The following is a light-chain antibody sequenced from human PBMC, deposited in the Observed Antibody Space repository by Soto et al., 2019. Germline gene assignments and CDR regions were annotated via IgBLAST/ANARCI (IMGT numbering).Light chain of an antibody. CDR1: SSDVGGYNY. Sequence: QSALTQPASVSGSPGQSITISCTGTSSDVGGYNYVSWYQQHPGKAPKLMIYAVSNRPSGVSNRFSGSKSGNTATLTISGLQAEDEAEYYCCSYTVSGTYVFGTGTKVTVL. V-gene: IGLV2-14*01. J-gene: IGLJ1*01. CDR3: CSYTVSGTYV. CDR2: AVS.